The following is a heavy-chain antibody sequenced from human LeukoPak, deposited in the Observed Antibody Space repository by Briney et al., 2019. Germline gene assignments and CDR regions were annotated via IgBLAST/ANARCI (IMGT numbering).Heavy chain of an antibody. CDR1: GGSIINTNYF. Sequence: SETLSLTCTVSGGSIINTNYFWGWVRQSPAKGLEWIGNIYYSGSTYYSPSLKSRVTISVDTSKNLFSLTLSSMTAADTAVYFCARRFRRGYDFVSGGHYFDYWGQGTLVTVSS. V-gene: IGHV4-39*01. CDR2: IYYSGST. D-gene: IGHD3-3*01. J-gene: IGHJ4*02. CDR3: ARRFRRGYDFVSGGHYFDY.